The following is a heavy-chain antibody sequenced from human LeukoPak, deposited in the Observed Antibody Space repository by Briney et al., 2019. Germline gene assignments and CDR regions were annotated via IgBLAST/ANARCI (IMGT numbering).Heavy chain of an antibody. D-gene: IGHD3-22*01. CDR3: ARSTYYYDSSGYYSYWYFDL. V-gene: IGHV4-38-2*02. J-gene: IGHJ2*01. CDR1: GHSIINSYY. Sequence: SETLSLTCTVSGHSIINSYYWGWIRQPPGKGLEWIGSIYHSGSTYYNPSLKSRVTISVDTSKNQFSLKLSSVTAADTTVYYCARSTYYYDSSGYYSYWYFDLWGRGTLVTVSS. CDR2: IYHSGST.